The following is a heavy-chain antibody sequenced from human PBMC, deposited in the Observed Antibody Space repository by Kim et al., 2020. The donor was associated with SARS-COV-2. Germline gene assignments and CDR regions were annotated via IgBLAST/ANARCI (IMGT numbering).Heavy chain of an antibody. CDR2: INHSGST. CDR1: GGSFSGYY. Sequence: SETLSLTCAVYGGSFSGYYWSWIRQPPGKGLEWIGEINHSGSTNYNPSLKSRVTISVDTSKNQFSLKLSSVTAADTAVYYCASSRTPGVYFQHWGQGTLVTVSS. J-gene: IGHJ1*01. CDR3: ASSRTPGVYFQH. V-gene: IGHV4-34*01. D-gene: IGHD2-8*01.